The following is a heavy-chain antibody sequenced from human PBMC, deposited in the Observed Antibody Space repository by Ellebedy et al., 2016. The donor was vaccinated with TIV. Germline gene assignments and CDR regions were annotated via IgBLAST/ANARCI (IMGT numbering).Heavy chain of an antibody. D-gene: IGHD2-21*02. CDR2: ISSDGNNI. Sequence: PGGSLRLSCAASGFSFSRFPMHWARQAPGKGLEWVALISSDGNNIYYPDSVKGRFAISRDNSKSTLFLQMNSLRPEDTAVYYCARESTYCGADCYSLSDHWGQGALVTVSA. CDR1: GFSFSRFP. J-gene: IGHJ5*02. CDR3: ARESTYCGADCYSLSDH. V-gene: IGHV3-30*09.